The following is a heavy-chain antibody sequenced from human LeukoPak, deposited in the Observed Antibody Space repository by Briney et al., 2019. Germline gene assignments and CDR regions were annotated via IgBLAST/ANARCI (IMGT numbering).Heavy chain of an antibody. CDR1: GFTFSSYA. CDR3: AKDADSSGWYVNWFDP. Sequence: GGSLRLSCAASGFTFSSYAMSWVRQAPGKGLEWVSAISGSGGSTYYADSVKGRFTISRDNSKNTLYQQMNSLRAEDTAVYYCAKDADSSGWYVNWFDPWGQGTLVTVSS. J-gene: IGHJ5*02. D-gene: IGHD6-19*01. V-gene: IGHV3-23*01. CDR2: ISGSGGST.